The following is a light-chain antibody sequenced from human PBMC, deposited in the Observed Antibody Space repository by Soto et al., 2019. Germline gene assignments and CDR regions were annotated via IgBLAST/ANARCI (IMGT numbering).Light chain of an antibody. Sequence: VVTLSLLTVCLSTRERAPLYCSVSQSVSNSYLAWYQQKPGQAPRLLIYGASSRDTGIPDRFSGSGSGTDFTLTISRLQAEDLAVYYCQQYRSSPLTFGGGTKVDIK. CDR1: QSVSNSY. CDR2: GAS. V-gene: IGKV3-20*01. J-gene: IGKJ4*01. CDR3: QQYRSSPLT.